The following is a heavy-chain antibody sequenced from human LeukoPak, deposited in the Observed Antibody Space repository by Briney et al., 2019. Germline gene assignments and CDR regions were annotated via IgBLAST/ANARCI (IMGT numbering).Heavy chain of an antibody. J-gene: IGHJ6*02. CDR2: ISGSGGGT. Sequence: PGASLRLSCAASGFTFSTYSMNWVRQAPGKGLEWVSAISGSGGGTYYADSVKGRFTTSRDNSKNTLYLQMNSLRAEDTAVYYCAKREGVDTIFGVVTSGGMDVWGQGTTVTV. V-gene: IGHV3-23*01. D-gene: IGHD3-3*01. CDR3: AKREGVDTIFGVVTSGGMDV. CDR1: GFTFSTYS.